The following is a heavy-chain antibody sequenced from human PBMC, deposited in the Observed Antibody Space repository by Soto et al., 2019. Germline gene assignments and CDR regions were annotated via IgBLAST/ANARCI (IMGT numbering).Heavy chain of an antibody. CDR1: GFTFSSYW. Sequence: GGSLRLSCAASGFTFSSYWMHWVRQAPGKGLVWVSRINSDGSSTSYADSVKGRFTISRDNAKNTLYLQMNSLRAEDTAVYYCACFYCCGGGCYPIYYSGQGTLVTVSA. V-gene: IGHV3-74*01. D-gene: IGHD2-15*01. CDR3: ACFYCCGGGCYPIYY. J-gene: IGHJ4*02. CDR2: INSDGSST.